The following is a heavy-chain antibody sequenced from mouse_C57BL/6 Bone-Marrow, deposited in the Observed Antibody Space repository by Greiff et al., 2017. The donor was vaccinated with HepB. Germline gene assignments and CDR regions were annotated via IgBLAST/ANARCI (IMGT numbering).Heavy chain of an antibody. J-gene: IGHJ2*01. Sequence: QVQLQQPGAELVKPGASVKLSCKASGYTFTSYWMQWVKQRPGQGLEWIGEIDPSDSYTNYNQKFKGKATLTVDTSSSTAYMQLSSLTSEDSAVYYCAREGNYFDYGGQGTTLTVSS. CDR1: GYTFTSYW. CDR3: AREGNYFDY. V-gene: IGHV1-50*01. CDR2: IDPSDSYT.